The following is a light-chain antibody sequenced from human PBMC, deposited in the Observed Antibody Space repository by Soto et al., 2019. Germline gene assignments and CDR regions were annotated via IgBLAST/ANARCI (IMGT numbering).Light chain of an antibody. CDR2: ENN. CDR3: GTWDIRLNINWV. CDR1: SSNIGHNY. V-gene: IGLV1-51*02. J-gene: IGLJ3*02. Sequence: QSVLTQPPSVSAAPGQTVTISCSGSSSNIGHNYVSWYQHLPGAAPRLLIFENNKRRPGIPDRFSGYKSGTSATLAITGLQTGDEADYYCGTWDIRLNINWVFGGGTKLTVL.